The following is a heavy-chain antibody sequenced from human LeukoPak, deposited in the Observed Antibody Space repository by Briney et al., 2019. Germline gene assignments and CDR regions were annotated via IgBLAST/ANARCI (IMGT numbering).Heavy chain of an antibody. CDR3: ARGRCSSLYYFDS. CDR2: IYASGNT. V-gene: IGHV4-4*07. J-gene: IGHJ4*02. D-gene: IGHD6-13*01. CDR1: GGSISSYY. Sequence: SETLSLTCTVSGGSISSYYWSWVRQPARKGLEWIGRIYASGNTNYNPSLKGRVTMTVDTSKNQFSLNLSSVTAADTAVYYCARGRCSSLYYFDSWGQGTLVTVSS.